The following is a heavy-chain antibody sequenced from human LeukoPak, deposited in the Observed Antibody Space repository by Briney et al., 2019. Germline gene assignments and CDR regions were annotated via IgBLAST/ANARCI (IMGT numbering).Heavy chain of an antibody. Sequence: PSETLSLTCTVSGGSVSSGSYYWSWIRQPPGKGLEWIGYIYYSGSTNYNPSLKSRVTISVDTSKNQFSLKLSSVTAADTAVYYCAREQYSSGWYLGGIDYWGQGTPVTVSS. J-gene: IGHJ4*02. CDR3: AREQYSSGWYLGGIDY. CDR1: GGSVSSGSYY. V-gene: IGHV4-61*01. D-gene: IGHD6-19*01. CDR2: IYYSGST.